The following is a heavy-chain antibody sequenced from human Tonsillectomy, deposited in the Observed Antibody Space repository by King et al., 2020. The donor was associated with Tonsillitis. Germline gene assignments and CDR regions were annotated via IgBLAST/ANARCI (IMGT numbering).Heavy chain of an antibody. CDR2: IYHSGST. J-gene: IGHJ4*02. Sequence: VQLQESGPGLVKPSGTLSLTCAVSGGSISSSNWWSWVHQPPGKGLEWIGEIYHSGSTNYNPSLKSRVTISVDKSKNQFSLKLSSVTAADTAVYYCARESYYDSSGYSEDYFDYWGQGTLVTVSS. D-gene: IGHD3-22*01. CDR3: ARESYYDSSGYSEDYFDY. CDR1: GGSISSSNW. V-gene: IGHV4-4*02.